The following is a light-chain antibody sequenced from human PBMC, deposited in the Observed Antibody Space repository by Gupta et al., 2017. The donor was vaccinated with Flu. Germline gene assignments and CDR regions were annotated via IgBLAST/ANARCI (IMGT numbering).Light chain of an antibody. CDR3: SSSTSSTTLV. J-gene: IGLJ2*01. CDR2: DVT. V-gene: IGLV2-14*01. CDR1: STDIGSYKY. Sequence: QSALTQPASVSGSPGQSIAISCTGTSTDIGSYKYVSWYQQHPGKAPHLLIYDVTNRPSGVSTRFSGSKSGDTASLTISGLQAEDEADYYCSSSTSSTTLVFGGGTRLTVL.